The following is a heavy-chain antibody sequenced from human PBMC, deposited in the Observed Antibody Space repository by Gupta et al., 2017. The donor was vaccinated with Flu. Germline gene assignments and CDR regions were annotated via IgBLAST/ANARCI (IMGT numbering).Heavy chain of an antibody. V-gene: IGHV3-33*01. J-gene: IGHJ6*03. Sequence: QVQLVESGGGVVQPGRSLRLSCAASGFTFSSYGMHWVRQAPGKGLEWVAVIWYDGSNKYYADSVKGRFTISRDNSKNTLYLQMNSLRAEDTAVYYCARGEDGRAASPPGHYMDVWGKGTTVTVSS. CDR1: GFTFSSYG. D-gene: IGHD6-13*01. CDR3: ARGEDGRAASPPGHYMDV. CDR2: IWYDGSNK.